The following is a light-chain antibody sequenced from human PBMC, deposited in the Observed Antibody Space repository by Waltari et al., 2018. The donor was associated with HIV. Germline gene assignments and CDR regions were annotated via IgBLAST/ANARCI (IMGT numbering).Light chain of an antibody. CDR1: TNDIGSYNY. CDR2: EVS. Sequence: QSVLTQPASVSGSPGQSLTLSCTGTTNDIGSYNYVPWYPQSPDKAPKLIIYEVSNRPSGVSSRFSGSKSGNTASLTISGLQAEDEAYYHCSSYSRGALLFGGGTKVTVL. V-gene: IGLV2-14*01. CDR3: SSYSRGALL. J-gene: IGLJ2*01.